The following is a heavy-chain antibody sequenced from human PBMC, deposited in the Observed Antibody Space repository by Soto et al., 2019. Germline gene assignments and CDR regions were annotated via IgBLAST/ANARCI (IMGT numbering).Heavy chain of an antibody. J-gene: IGHJ4*02. D-gene: IGHD6-25*01. Sequence: EVQLVESGGGLIQPGGSLRLSCAVSGFTVSNNYMSWVRQAPGKGLEGVSVIYSGGYTAYGDSVKGRFTISRDNSKNTLSLQKKTRGADATGWYYGATQRGGGGYWGQGTLVTVSS. V-gene: IGHV3-53*01. CDR2: IYSGGYT. CDR3: ATQRGGGGY. CDR1: GFTVSNNY.